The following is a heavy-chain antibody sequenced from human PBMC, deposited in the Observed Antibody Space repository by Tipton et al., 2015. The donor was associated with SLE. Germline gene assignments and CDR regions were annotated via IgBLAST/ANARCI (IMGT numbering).Heavy chain of an antibody. CDR2: INYGGST. Sequence: TLSLTCTVSGGSITSGGFYYSWIRQHPGKGLEWIGYINYGGSTYYNPSLKRRVTISVDTAKNQFSLKLTSVTATDTAVYYCARGMVTWRGAIVGVDVWGQGTTVNVSS. J-gene: IGHJ6*02. CDR3: ARGMVTWRGAIVGVDV. CDR1: GGSITSGGFY. V-gene: IGHV4-30-4*01. D-gene: IGHD2-21*02.